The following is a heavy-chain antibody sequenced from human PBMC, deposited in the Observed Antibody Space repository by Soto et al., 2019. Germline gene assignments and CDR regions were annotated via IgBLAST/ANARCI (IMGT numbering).Heavy chain of an antibody. CDR2: ISGSGGST. CDR3: AKRNFGVGLNYYYYYGMDV. Sequence: GGSLRLSCAASGFTFSSYAMSWVRQATGKGLEWVSAISGSGGSTYYADSVKGRFTISRDNSKNTLYLQMNSLRAEDTAVYYCAKRNFGVGLNYYYYYGMDVWGQGTTVTVSS. V-gene: IGHV3-23*01. D-gene: IGHD3-3*01. CDR1: GFTFSSYA. J-gene: IGHJ6*02.